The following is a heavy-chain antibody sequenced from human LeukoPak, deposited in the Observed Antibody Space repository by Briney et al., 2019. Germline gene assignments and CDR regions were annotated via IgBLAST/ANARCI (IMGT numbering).Heavy chain of an antibody. V-gene: IGHV1-18*01. CDR3: AREWGVDIVVVEYYYYGMDV. CDR1: GYTFTSYD. D-gene: IGHD2-2*01. CDR2: ISAYNGNT. Sequence: ASVKVSCKASGYTFTSYDINWVRQATGQGLEWMGWISAYNGNTNYAQKLQGRVTMTTDTSTSTAYMELRSLRSDDTAVYYCAREWGVDIVVVEYYYYGMDVWGQGTTVTVSS. J-gene: IGHJ6*02.